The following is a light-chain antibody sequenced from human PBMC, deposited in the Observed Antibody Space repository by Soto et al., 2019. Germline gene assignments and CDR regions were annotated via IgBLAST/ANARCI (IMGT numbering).Light chain of an antibody. J-gene: IGKJ1*01. V-gene: IGKV3-15*01. Sequence: EIVMTQSPASLSVSPGERATLSCRASQSVSSNLAWYQQKPGQAPRLLIHGASTRATGIQARFSGSGSGTEFTLPISSLQSEDFAVYYCQQYNNWPRTFGQGTKVEI. CDR2: GAS. CDR3: QQYNNWPRT. CDR1: QSVSSN.